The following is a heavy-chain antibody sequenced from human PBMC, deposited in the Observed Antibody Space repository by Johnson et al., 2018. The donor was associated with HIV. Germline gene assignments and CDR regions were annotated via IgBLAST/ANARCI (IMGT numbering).Heavy chain of an antibody. D-gene: IGHD4-17*01. J-gene: IGHJ3*02. CDR1: GFTVSSNY. V-gene: IGHV3-11*04. Sequence: QVQLVESGGGLVQPGGSLRLSCASGFTVSSNYMSWVRQAPGKGLEWVSYISSSGGPTHNADSVQCRFTISSDNAKNSPYRQLNSLQADDTAVYFCARDRFGDSDAFDIWGQGTMVTVSS. CDR3: ARDRFGDSDAFDI. CDR2: ISSSGGPT.